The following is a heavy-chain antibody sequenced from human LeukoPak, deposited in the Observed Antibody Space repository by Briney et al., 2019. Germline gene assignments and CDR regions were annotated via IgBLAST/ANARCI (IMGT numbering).Heavy chain of an antibody. CDR2: IYSGGST. V-gene: IGHV3-53*01. J-gene: IGHJ4*02. Sequence: GGSLRLSCAASGFTVSSNYMSWVRQAPGKGLEWVSVIYSGGSTYYADSVKGRFTISRDNSKNTLYLQMNSLRAEDTAVYYCARVLSGIAVAGNFLRTIDYWGQGTLVTVSS. CDR3: ARVLSGIAVAGNFLRTIDY. CDR1: GFTVSSNY. D-gene: IGHD6-19*01.